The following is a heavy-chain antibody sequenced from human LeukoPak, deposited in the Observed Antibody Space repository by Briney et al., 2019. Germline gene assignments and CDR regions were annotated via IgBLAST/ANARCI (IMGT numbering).Heavy chain of an antibody. CDR3: ARRAYRFGAGYYYYMDV. CDR2: IYYSGST. D-gene: IGHD3-10*01. CDR1: GGSISSYY. Sequence: SETLSLTCTVSGGSISSYYWSWIRQPPGKGLEWIGYIYYSGSTNYNPSLKSRVTMSVDTSKNQFSLKLSSVTAADTAVYYCARRAYRFGAGYYYYMDVWGKGTTVTISS. V-gene: IGHV4-59*12. J-gene: IGHJ6*03.